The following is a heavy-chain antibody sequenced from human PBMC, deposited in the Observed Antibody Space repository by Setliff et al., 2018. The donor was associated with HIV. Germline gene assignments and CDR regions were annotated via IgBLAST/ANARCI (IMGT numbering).Heavy chain of an antibody. D-gene: IGHD4-17*01. Sequence: GGSLRLSCAPSGFTFGSYAMSWVRQAPGKGLEWASVIYTGGATFYADSVKARFTISRDNSRNTLYLQMNSLRAEDTAVYYCARSNLRRYGDPDWYFDLWGRGTLVTVSS. V-gene: IGHV3-66*02. J-gene: IGHJ2*01. CDR2: IYTGGAT. CDR3: ARSNLRRYGDPDWYFDL. CDR1: GFTFGSYA.